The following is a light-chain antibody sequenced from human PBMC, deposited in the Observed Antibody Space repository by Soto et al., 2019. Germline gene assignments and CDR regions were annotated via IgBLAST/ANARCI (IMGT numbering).Light chain of an antibody. CDR3: SSFTTSETYV. V-gene: IGLV2-18*02. CDR2: DVS. CDR1: SSDIGSYDR. Sequence: QSALTQPPSVSGSPGQSVAISCTGASSDIGSYDRVSWYHQPPGTAPKLIIYDVSNRPSGVPDRFSGAKSGNTASLTISGLQAEDEADYYCSSFTTSETYVFGTGTKVTVL. J-gene: IGLJ1*01.